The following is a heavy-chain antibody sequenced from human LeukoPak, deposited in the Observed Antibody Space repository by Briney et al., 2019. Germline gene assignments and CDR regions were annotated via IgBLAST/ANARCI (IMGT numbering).Heavy chain of an antibody. V-gene: IGHV4-34*01. Sequence: SETLSLTCAVYGGSFSGYYWSWIRQPPGKGLEWIGEINHSGSTNYNPSLKSRVTISVDTSKNQFSLKLSSVTAADTAVYYCARPGDLDYWGQGTLVTVSS. CDR3: ARPGDLDY. CDR1: GGSFSGYY. J-gene: IGHJ4*02. D-gene: IGHD7-27*01. CDR2: INHSGST.